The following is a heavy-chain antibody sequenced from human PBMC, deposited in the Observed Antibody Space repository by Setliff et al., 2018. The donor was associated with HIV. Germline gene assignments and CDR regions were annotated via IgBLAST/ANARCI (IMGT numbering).Heavy chain of an antibody. V-gene: IGHV1-2*02. J-gene: IGHJ4*01. D-gene: IGHD3-10*01. Sequence: GASVKVSCKSSGYTFTDYYIHWVRLAPGQGLEWMGWINPNNGGTSYAQKFQGRVTMTRDTSISTAYMELSSLRSDDTAIYFCARGALLAVFDFDHWGHGTQVTVSS. CDR1: GYTFTDYY. CDR3: ARGALLAVFDFDH. CDR2: INPNNGGT.